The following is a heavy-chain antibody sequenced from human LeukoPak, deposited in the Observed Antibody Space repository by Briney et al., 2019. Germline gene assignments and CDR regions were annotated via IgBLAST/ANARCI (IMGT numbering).Heavy chain of an antibody. J-gene: IGHJ4*02. Sequence: ASVKVSCKASGGTFSSYAISWVRQAPGQGLEWMGGIIPIFGTANYAQKFQGRVTITADESTSTAYMELSSLRSEDTAVYYCARGQRWAVAGTPYYFDYWGQGTLVTVSS. CDR3: ARGQRWAVAGTPYYFDY. CDR1: GGTFSSYA. V-gene: IGHV1-69*01. D-gene: IGHD6-19*01. CDR2: IIPIFGTA.